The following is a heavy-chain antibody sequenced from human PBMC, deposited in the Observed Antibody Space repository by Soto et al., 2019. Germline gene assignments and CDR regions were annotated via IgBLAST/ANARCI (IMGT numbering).Heavy chain of an antibody. CDR1: GFTFSNAW. J-gene: IGHJ4*02. V-gene: IGHV3-15*07. Sequence: GGSLRLSCAASGFTFSNAWMNWVRQAPGKGLEWVGRIKSKTDGGTTDYAAPVKGRFTISRDDSKNTLYLQMNSLKTEDTAVYYCTSYPVTMIVLVPSSVWGQGTFVTVSS. D-gene: IGHD3-22*01. CDR2: IKSKTDGGTT. CDR3: TSYPVTMIVLVPSSV.